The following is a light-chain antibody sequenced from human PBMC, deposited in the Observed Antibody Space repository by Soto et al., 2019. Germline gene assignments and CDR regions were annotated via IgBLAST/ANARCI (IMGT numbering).Light chain of an antibody. J-gene: IGKJ4*01. Sequence: DIPMTQSPSSVSASVGDRVTITCRASQGIGNWLAWYQQTPGKAPRLLIYAASTLQTGVPSRFSGSGSVTDFSLTISSLQPDDFATYYCQQANSMPLTFGGGTTVEIK. CDR1: QGIGNW. CDR3: QQANSMPLT. CDR2: AAS. V-gene: IGKV1-12*01.